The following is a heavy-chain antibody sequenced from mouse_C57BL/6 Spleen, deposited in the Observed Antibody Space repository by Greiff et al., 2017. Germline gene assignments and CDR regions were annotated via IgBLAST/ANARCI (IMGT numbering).Heavy chain of an antibody. J-gene: IGHJ4*01. D-gene: IGHD1-1*01. CDR1: GYTFTSYW. CDR3: VRRRVYYGSSYFYYAMDY. V-gene: IGHV1-69*01. Sequence: QVQLKQPGAELVMPGASVKLSCKASGYTFTSYWIHWVKPRPGQGLEWIGEIDPSDSYTNYNQKFKGKSTLTVDKSSSTAYMQLSSLTSEASAVYDCVRRRVYYGSSYFYYAMDYWGQGTSVTVSS. CDR2: IDPSDSYT.